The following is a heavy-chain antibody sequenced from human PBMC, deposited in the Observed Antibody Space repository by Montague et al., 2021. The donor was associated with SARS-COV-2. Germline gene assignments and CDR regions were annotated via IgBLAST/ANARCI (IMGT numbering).Heavy chain of an antibody. J-gene: IGHJ5*02. CDR1: GFTFSRYT. CDR2: ISGDGDRE. CDR3: AKFSRDSSGVA. V-gene: IGHV3-23*01. D-gene: IGHD3-22*01. Sequence: SLRLSCAASGFTFSRYTISWVRQAPGKGLEWVSGISGDGDREYYADSVKGRLTISRDNSKNTVYVQMNSLRAEDTAVYYCAKFSRDSSGVAWGQGTLVTVPS.